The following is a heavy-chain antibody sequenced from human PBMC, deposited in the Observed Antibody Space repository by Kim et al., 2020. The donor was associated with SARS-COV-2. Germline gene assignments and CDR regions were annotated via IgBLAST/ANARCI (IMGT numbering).Heavy chain of an antibody. CDR1: VGSISSSSYY. V-gene: IGHV4-39*01. CDR2: IHYIGTT. CDR3: ARRPLTGGAES. D-gene: IGHD2-8*02. J-gene: IGHJ5*02. Sequence: SEILSLTCTVSVGSISSSSYYWDWIRQPPGKGLEWIGSIHYIGTTRTYYNPSLKSRVTISVDTSKNQFSLKLSSVTAADTAVYYCARRPLTGGAESWGQG.